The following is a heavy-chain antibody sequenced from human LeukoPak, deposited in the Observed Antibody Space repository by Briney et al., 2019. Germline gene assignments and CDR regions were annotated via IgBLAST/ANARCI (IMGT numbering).Heavy chain of an antibody. CDR1: GYTLTELS. CDR3: ATAYSGSYHYFDY. V-gene: IGHV1-24*01. D-gene: IGHD1-26*01. CDR2: FDPEDGET. Sequence: ASVKVSCKVSGYTLTELSMHWVRQAPGKGLEWMGGFDPEDGETIYAQKFQGRVTMTGDTSTDTAYMELSSLRSEDTAVYYCATAYSGSYHYFDYWGQGTLVTVSS. J-gene: IGHJ4*02.